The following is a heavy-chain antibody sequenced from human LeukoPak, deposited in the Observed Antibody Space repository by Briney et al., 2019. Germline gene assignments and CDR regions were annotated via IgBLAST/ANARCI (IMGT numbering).Heavy chain of an antibody. J-gene: IGHJ3*02. V-gene: IGHV3-23*01. CDR1: GFTFSSYA. D-gene: IGHD3-3*01. CDR3: AKFHYDFWSGYYISPDAFDI. CDR2: ISGSGGST. Sequence: PGGSLRLSCAASGFTFSSYAMSWVRQAPGKGLEWVSAISGSGGSTYYADSVKGRFTISRDNSKNTLYLQMNSLRAEVTAVYYCAKFHYDFWSGYYISPDAFDIWGQGTMVTVSS.